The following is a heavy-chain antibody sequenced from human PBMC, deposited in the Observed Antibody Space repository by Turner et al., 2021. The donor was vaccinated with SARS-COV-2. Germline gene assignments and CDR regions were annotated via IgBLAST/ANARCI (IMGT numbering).Heavy chain of an antibody. CDR2: ISSRSSYI. CDR3: AREKFGELFDY. D-gene: IGHD3-10*01. CDR1: GFTFSSYS. J-gene: IGHJ4*02. V-gene: IGHV3-21*01. Sequence: VQLVESGGGLVKPGGSLRLSCAASGFTFSSYSMNWVRQAAGKGLEWVSSISSRSSYIYYADSVKGRFTISRDNAKNSLYLQMNSLRADDTAVYYCAREKFGELFDYWGQGTLVTVSS.